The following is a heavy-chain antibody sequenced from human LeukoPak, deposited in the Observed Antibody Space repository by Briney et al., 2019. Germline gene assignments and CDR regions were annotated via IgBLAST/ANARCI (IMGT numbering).Heavy chain of an antibody. J-gene: IGHJ1*01. CDR2: IYSSGST. Sequence: SETLSLTCTVSGGSISSSSYYWGWIRQPPGKGLEWIGSIYSSGSTYYNPSLKSRVTISVDTSKNQFSLKLSSVTAADTAVYYCARDRGAAAGRTEYFQHWGQGTLVTVSS. CDR1: GGSISSSSYY. V-gene: IGHV4-39*07. D-gene: IGHD6-13*01. CDR3: ARDRGAAAGRTEYFQH.